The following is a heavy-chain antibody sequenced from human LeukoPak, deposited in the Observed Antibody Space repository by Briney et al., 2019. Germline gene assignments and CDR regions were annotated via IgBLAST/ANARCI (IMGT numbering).Heavy chain of an antibody. Sequence: PGRSLRLSCAASGFTFSSYSMNWVRQAPGKGLEWVSYISSSSSTIYYADSVKGRFTISRDNAKNSLYLQMNSLRDEDTAVYYCAKEIRLGELSSPYYYYGMDVWGQGTTVTVSS. CDR1: GFTFSSYS. CDR3: AKEIRLGELSSPYYYYGMDV. D-gene: IGHD3-16*02. V-gene: IGHV3-48*02. CDR2: ISSSSSTI. J-gene: IGHJ6*02.